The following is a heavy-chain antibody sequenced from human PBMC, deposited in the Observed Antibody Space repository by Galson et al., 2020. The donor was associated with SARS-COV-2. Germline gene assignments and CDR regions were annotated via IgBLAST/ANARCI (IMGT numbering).Heavy chain of an antibody. J-gene: IGHJ4*02. D-gene: IGHD1-1*01. CDR3: AGLRTNWYFDY. CDR2: IWPDGNKI. V-gene: IGHV3-33*01. CDR1: GLTLRGYG. Sequence: GESLNISCAASGLTLRGYGMHLVRQAPGKGLEWVAHIWPDGNKIYYADSVKGRFTISRDNSKNTLYLEMNSLRAEDTAVYYCAGLRTNWYFDYWGQGTLVTVSS.